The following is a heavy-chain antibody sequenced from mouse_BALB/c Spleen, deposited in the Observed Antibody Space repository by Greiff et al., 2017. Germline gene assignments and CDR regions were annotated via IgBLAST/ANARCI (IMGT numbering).Heavy chain of an antibody. CDR3: ARGGSITTVVEAMDY. V-gene: IGHV1-69*02. D-gene: IGHD1-1*01. CDR2: IDPSDSYT. J-gene: IGHJ4*01. CDR1: GYTFTSYW. Sequence: VQLQQPGAELVKPGASVKLSCKASGYTFTSYWMHWVKQRPGQGLEWIGEIDPSDSYTNYNQKFKGKARLTVDKSSSTAYMQLSSLTSEDSAVYYCARGGSITTVVEAMDYWGQGTSVTVSS.